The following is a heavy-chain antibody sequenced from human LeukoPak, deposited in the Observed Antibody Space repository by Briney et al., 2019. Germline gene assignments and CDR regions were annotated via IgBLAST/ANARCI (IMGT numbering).Heavy chain of an antibody. CDR1: GFTFSTYS. Sequence: GGSLRLSCAASGFTFSTYSMNWLRQAPGKGLEWVSYISSSSDTTYYVDSVEGRFTISRDNSKNTLYLQMNSLRAEDTAVYYCARSSGYSYGNLDFWGQGTLVTVSS. D-gene: IGHD5-18*01. CDR3: ARSSGYSYGNLDF. CDR2: ISSSSDTT. J-gene: IGHJ4*02. V-gene: IGHV3-48*01.